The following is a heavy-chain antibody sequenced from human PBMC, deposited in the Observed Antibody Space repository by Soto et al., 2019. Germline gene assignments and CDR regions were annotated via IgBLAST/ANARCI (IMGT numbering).Heavy chain of an antibody. J-gene: IGHJ5*02. CDR1: GFTFSNYA. V-gene: IGHV3-30-3*01. Sequence: QVQLVESGGGVVQPGRSRRLSCEASGFTFSNYAMHWVRQAQGKGLEWGAVISYDGNNKYYADSGKGRFTISRDNSKNTLYLEMNSLRAEDKALYYWARTGYCRGCRCYSGWFDPWGQGTLVTVSS. CDR2: ISYDGNNK. CDR3: ARTGYCRGCRCYSGWFDP. D-gene: IGHD2-15*01.